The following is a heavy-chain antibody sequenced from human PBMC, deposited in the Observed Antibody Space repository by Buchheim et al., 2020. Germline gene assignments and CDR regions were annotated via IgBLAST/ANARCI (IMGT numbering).Heavy chain of an antibody. D-gene: IGHD6-13*01. J-gene: IGHJ4*02. CDR2: AYYSGST. CDR3: ARGDISTWLFDY. CDR1: GGSVSGYY. Sequence: QVQLRESGPGLVKPSETLSLTCTVSGGSVSGYYWSWIRQPPGKGLEWVGHAYYSGSTNYNPSLKSRVTISVDTSKNQFSLKVISVIAADTAVYYCARGDISTWLFDYWGQGTL. V-gene: IGHV4-59*02.